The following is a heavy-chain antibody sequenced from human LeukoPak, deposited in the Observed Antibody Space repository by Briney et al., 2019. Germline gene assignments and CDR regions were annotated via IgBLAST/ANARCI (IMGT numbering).Heavy chain of an antibody. J-gene: IGHJ5*02. CDR2: IYYSGST. V-gene: IGHV4-39*01. CDR3: ARRNRWPQLAIWFDR. Sequence: PSETLSLTCTVSGGSISSSSYHWGWIRQPPGKGLEWIGSIYYSGSTYYNPSLRSRVTISVDTSKNQFSLKLSSVAAADTAVYYCARRNRWPQLAIWFDRWGQGTLVTVFS. CDR1: GGSISSSSYH. D-gene: IGHD1-14*01.